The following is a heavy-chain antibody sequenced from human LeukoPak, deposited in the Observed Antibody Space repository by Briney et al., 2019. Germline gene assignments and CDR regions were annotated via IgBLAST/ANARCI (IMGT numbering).Heavy chain of an antibody. CDR3: ARRNILTEGEAFDI. CDR2: IYNSRST. Sequence: SQTLSLTCTVSGGSISSGDYYWSWIRQPPGKGLEWIGYIYNSRSTNYNPSLKSRVTISVDTSKNQFSLKLNSVTAADTAVYYCARRNILTEGEAFDIWGQGTMLTVSS. D-gene: IGHD3-9*01. J-gene: IGHJ3*02. CDR1: GGSISSGDYY. V-gene: IGHV4-30-4*01.